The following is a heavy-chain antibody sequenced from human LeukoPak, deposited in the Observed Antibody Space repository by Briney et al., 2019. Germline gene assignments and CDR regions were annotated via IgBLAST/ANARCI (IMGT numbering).Heavy chain of an antibody. D-gene: IGHD3-10*01. V-gene: IGHV1-69*05. CDR3: ARGLHPGTDSYGSGY. Sequence: GASVKVSCKASGGTFSSYDISWVRQAPGQGLEWMGGIIPIFGTANYAQKFQGRVTITTDESTSTAYMELSSLRSEDTAVYYCARGLHPGTDSYGSGYWGQGTLVTVSS. CDR2: IIPIFGTA. CDR1: GGTFSSYD. J-gene: IGHJ4*02.